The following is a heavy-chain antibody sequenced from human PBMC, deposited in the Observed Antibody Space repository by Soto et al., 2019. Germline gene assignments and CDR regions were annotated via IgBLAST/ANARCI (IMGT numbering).Heavy chain of an antibody. CDR2: IYYSGST. Sequence: SETLSLTCTFSGGSISGYFWSLIRQPPGKGLEWIGYIYYSGSTKYNPSLKSRVTISVDTSKNQFSLKLSSVTAADTAVYYCARGYTSTNYGMDVWGQGTTVTVSS. D-gene: IGHD2-2*01. CDR3: ARGYTSTNYGMDV. V-gene: IGHV4-59*01. CDR1: GGSISGYF. J-gene: IGHJ6*02.